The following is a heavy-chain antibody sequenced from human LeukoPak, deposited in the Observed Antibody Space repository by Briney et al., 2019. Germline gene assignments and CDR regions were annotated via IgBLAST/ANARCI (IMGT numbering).Heavy chain of an antibody. V-gene: IGHV4-59*12. J-gene: IGHJ5*02. CDR2: IYYSGST. Sequence: KPSETLSLTCTVSGGSISSYYWSWIRQPPGKGLEWIGYIYYSGSTNYNPSLKSRVTISVDTSKNQFSLKLSSVTAADTAVYYCARGGSSSWYGRWFDPWGQGTLVTVSS. CDR1: GGSISSYY. CDR3: ARGGSSSWYGRWFDP. D-gene: IGHD6-13*01.